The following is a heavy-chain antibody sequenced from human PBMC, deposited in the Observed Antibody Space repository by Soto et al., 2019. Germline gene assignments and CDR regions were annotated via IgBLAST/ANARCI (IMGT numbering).Heavy chain of an antibody. CDR2: IYYSGST. CDR1: GGSISSSSYY. Sequence: QLQLQESGPGLVKPSETLSLTCTVSGGSISSSSYYWGWIRQPPGKGLEWIGSIYYSGSTYYNPSLKSRVTISVDTSKNQFSLKLSSVTAADTAVYYCAGTRLYDFWSGYLGDYYYYYYMDVWGKGTTVTVSS. CDR3: AGTRLYDFWSGYLGDYYYYYYMDV. D-gene: IGHD3-3*01. V-gene: IGHV4-39*01. J-gene: IGHJ6*03.